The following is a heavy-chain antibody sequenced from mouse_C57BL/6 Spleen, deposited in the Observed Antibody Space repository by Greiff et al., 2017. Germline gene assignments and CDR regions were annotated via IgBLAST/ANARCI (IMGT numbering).Heavy chain of an antibody. Sequence: EVKLVESGGGLVKPGGSLKLSCAASGFTFSDYGMHWVRQAPEKGLEWVAYISSGSSTIYYADTVKGRFTISRDNAKNTIFLQITSLRSEDAAMYYCATPDYNSMDYWGQGTSLTVSS. CDR2: ISSGSSTI. CDR3: ATPDYNSMDY. V-gene: IGHV5-17*01. J-gene: IGHJ4*01. D-gene: IGHD2-4*01. CDR1: GFTFSDYG.